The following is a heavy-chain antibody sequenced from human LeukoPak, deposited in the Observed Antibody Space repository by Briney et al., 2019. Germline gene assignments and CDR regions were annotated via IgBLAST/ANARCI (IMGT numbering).Heavy chain of an antibody. CDR3: ARVGYYDSSGYYAGY. V-gene: IGHV3-21*01. CDR1: GFTFSSYS. D-gene: IGHD3-22*01. J-gene: IGHJ4*02. Sequence: GGSLRLSCAASGFTFSSYSMNWVRQAPGKGLEWVSSISSSSSYIYYADSVKGRFTISRDNAKNSLYLQMNSLRAEDTAVYYCARVGYYDSSGYYAGYWGQGTLVTVSS. CDR2: ISSSSSYI.